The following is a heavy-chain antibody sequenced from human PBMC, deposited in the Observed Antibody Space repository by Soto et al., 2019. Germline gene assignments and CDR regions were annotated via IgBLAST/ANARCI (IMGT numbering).Heavy chain of an antibody. V-gene: IGHV3-23*01. CDR3: AKDHSPPEDIVVVPADIFDY. CDR2: ISGSGGST. D-gene: IGHD2-2*01. J-gene: IGHJ4*02. Sequence: EVQLLESGGGLVQPGGSLRLSCAASGFTFSSYAMSWVRQAPGKGLEWVSAISGSGGSTYYADSVKGRFTISRDNSKNTLYLQMNSLRAEDTAVYYCAKDHSPPEDIVVVPADIFDYWGQGTLVTVSS. CDR1: GFTFSSYA.